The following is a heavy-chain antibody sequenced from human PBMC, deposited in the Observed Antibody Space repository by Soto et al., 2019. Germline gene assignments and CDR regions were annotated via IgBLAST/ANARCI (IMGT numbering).Heavy chain of an antibody. D-gene: IGHD6-13*01. CDR1: GFNFDDYA. CDR3: AKDKWSSTWNWFDP. V-gene: IGHV3-9*01. J-gene: IGHJ5*02. Sequence: EVQLVESGGGLVQPGRSLRLYCAASGFNFDDYAMHWVRQAPGKGLEWVSGISWNSGSIAYADSVKGRFSISRDNAKNSLFLQMNSLRVEDTAFYYCAKDKWSSTWNWFDPLGQGTLVTVSS. CDR2: ISWNSGSI.